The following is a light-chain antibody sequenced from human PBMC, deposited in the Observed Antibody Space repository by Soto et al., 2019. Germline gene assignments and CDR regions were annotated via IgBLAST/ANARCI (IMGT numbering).Light chain of an antibody. J-gene: IGLJ2*01. V-gene: IGLV1-40*01. CDR1: SSNIGAGYD. CDR3: QAYDSSLSGSV. CDR2: GTN. Sequence: QSVLTQPPSVSGAPGQRVTISCTGSSSNIGAGYDVHWYQQFPGTAPELLIYGTNIRPSGVPDRFSGSKSDTSASLAITGLQAEDEAHYYCQAYDSSLSGSVFCGGTKLTVL.